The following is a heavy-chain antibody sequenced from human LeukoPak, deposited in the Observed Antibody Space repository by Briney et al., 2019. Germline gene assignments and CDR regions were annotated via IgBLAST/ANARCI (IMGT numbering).Heavy chain of an antibody. Sequence: SETLSLTCTVSGGSISSYYWSWIRQPPGKGLEWIGYIYYSGSTNYNPSLKSRVTISVDTSKNQFSLKLSSVTAADTAVYYCARFPFTGDLDYWGQGTLVTVSS. D-gene: IGHD3-16*01. V-gene: IGHV4-59*01. CDR3: ARFPFTGDLDY. J-gene: IGHJ4*02. CDR1: GGSISSYY. CDR2: IYYSGST.